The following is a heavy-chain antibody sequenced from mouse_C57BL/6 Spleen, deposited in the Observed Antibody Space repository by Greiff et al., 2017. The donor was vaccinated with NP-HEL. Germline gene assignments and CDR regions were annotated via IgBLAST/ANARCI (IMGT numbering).Heavy chain of an antibody. J-gene: IGHJ1*03. CDR2: INPGSGGT. D-gene: IGHD1-1*01. Sequence: VQLQQSGAELVRPGTSVKVSCKASGYAFTNYLIEWVKQRPGQGLEWIGVINPGSGGTNYNEKFKGKATLTADKSSSTAYMQLSSLTSEDSAVYFCARRAYYGSSSLDFDVWGTGTTVTVSS. CDR3: ARRAYYGSSSLDFDV. CDR1: GYAFTNYL. V-gene: IGHV1-54*01.